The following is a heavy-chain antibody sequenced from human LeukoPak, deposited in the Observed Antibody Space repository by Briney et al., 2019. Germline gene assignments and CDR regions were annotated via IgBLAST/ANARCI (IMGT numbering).Heavy chain of an antibody. J-gene: IGHJ4*02. CDR2: ISAYNGNT. D-gene: IGHD3-9*01. CDR1: GYTFTSYG. Sequence: ASVKVSCKASGYTFTSYGISWVRQAPGQGLEWMGWISAYNGNTNYAQKLQGRVTMTTDTSTSTAYMELRSLRSDDTAVYYCARVGSNYDILTGYEYWGRGTLVTVSS. V-gene: IGHV1-18*01. CDR3: ARVGSNYDILTGYEY.